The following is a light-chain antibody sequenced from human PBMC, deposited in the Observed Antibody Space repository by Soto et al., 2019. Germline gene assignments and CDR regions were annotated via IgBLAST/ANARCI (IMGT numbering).Light chain of an antibody. CDR1: QIVSSN. J-gene: IGKJ4*01. Sequence: EIVMTQSPAPLSVSPGERATLSFRASQIVSSNLAWYQQIPGQSPRLLIYGASTRATGIPARFSGSGSGTDFTLTINSRQAENFAVYYCQHYGNWPLNFGGGTKVDIK. CDR2: GAS. V-gene: IGKV3-15*01. CDR3: QHYGNWPLN.